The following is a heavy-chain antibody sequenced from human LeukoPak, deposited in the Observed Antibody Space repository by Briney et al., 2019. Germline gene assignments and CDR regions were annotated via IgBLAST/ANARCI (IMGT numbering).Heavy chain of an antibody. CDR1: GYTFTSYY. CDR2: INPSGGST. Sequence: ASVKVSCKASGYTFTSYYVHWVRQAPGQGLEWMGIINPSGGSTSYAQKSQGRVTMTRDTSTSTVYMELSSLRSEDTAVYYCARGGYSYHHFDYWGQGTLVTVSS. J-gene: IGHJ4*02. V-gene: IGHV1-46*01. CDR3: ARGGYSYHHFDY. D-gene: IGHD5-18*01.